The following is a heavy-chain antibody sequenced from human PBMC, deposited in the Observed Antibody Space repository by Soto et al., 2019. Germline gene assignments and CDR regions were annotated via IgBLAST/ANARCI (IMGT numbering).Heavy chain of an antibody. CDR2: ISSSSSTI. CDR3: AKVGIGYCSSTSCYAIDY. CDR1: GFTFSSYS. V-gene: IGHV3-48*04. J-gene: IGHJ4*02. Sequence: GGSLRLSCAASGFTFSSYSMNWVRQAPGKGLEWVSYISSSSSTIYYADSVKGRFTISRDNAKNSLYLQMNSLRAEDTAVYYCAKVGIGYCSSTSCYAIDYWGQGTLVTVSS. D-gene: IGHD2-2*01.